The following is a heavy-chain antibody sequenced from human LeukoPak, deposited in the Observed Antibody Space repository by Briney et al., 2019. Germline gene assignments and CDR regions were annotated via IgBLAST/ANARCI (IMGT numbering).Heavy chain of an antibody. Sequence: AGGSLGLSCAASGFAFSNAWMSWIRQAPGKGLEWVGRIKSKTDGGTTEYATPVKGRFTISRDDSKTTLYLQMNSLRTEDTAVYYCAAHDPVPKLWGRGTLVTVSS. CDR2: IKSKTDGGTT. CDR1: GFAFSNAW. J-gene: IGHJ1*01. V-gene: IGHV3-15*01. CDR3: AAHDPVPKL.